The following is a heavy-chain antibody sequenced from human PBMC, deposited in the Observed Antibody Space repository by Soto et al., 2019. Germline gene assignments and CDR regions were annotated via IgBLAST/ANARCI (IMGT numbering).Heavy chain of an antibody. CDR1: GFSFEDYA. Sequence: VQLVESGGGLVQPGRSLRLSCAASGFSFEDYAMHWVRQIPGKGLEWVSGISWNSNSIGYADSVKGRFTISRDNAKNSLYLQMNSLRPEETAFYYCVRLTLAGFDSWGQGALVTVSS. J-gene: IGHJ4*02. CDR2: ISWNSNSI. D-gene: IGHD6-19*01. V-gene: IGHV3-9*01. CDR3: VRLTLAGFDS.